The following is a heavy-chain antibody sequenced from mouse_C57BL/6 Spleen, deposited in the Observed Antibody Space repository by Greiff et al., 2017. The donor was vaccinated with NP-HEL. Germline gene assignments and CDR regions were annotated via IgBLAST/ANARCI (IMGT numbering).Heavy chain of an antibody. V-gene: IGHV1-26*01. D-gene: IGHD1-1*01. CDR2: INPNNGGN. J-gene: IGHJ4*01. CDR3: ARGRETTITTVVENYARDY. CDR1: GYTFTDYY. Sequence: EVQLHQSGPELVKPGASVKISCKASGYTFTDYYMNWVKQSHGKSLEWIGDINPNNGGNSYNQKFKGKATLTVDKSSSTADMELRSLTSEDSAVYDCARGRETTITTVVENYARDYWGQGTSVTVSS.